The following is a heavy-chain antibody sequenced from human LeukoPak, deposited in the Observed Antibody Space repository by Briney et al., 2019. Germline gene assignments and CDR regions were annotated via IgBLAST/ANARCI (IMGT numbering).Heavy chain of an antibody. V-gene: IGHV1-69*05. CDR3: AHLAGDYSGSYPPDAFDI. Sequence: GASVKVSCKASGYTFTGYYMHWVRQAPGQGLEWMGGIIPIFGTANYAQKFQGRVTITTDESTSTAYMELSSLRSEDTAVYYCAHLAGDYSGSYPPDAFDIWGQGTMVTVSS. D-gene: IGHD1-26*01. CDR2: IIPIFGTA. CDR1: GYTFTGYY. J-gene: IGHJ3*02.